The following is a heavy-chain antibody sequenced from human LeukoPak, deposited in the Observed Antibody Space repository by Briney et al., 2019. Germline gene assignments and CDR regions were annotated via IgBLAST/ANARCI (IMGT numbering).Heavy chain of an antibody. CDR2: FNPSGGST. V-gene: IGHV1-46*01. CDR3: ARGISDVLRYFDWLLLFDY. D-gene: IGHD3-9*01. J-gene: IGHJ4*02. CDR1: GYTFTSYY. Sequence: GASVKVSCKASGYTFTSYYMHWVRQAPGQGLEWMGIFNPSGGSTSYAQKFQGRVTMTRDTSTSTVYMELSSLRSEDTAVYYCARGISDVLRYFDWLLLFDYWGQGTLVAVSS.